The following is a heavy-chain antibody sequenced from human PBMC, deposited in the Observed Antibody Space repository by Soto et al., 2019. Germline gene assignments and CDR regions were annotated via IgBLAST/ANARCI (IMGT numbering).Heavy chain of an antibody. Sequence: ASVKVSCKASGYTFTSYVISWVLQAPRQGLDWMGWISAYNGNTNYAQKLQGRVTMTTDTSTSTAYMELRSLRSDDTAVYYCARSTDIVVVVAAYYYYGMDVWGRGTTVTVSS. J-gene: IGHJ6*02. D-gene: IGHD2-15*01. CDR3: ARSTDIVVVVAAYYYYGMDV. V-gene: IGHV1-18*01. CDR2: ISAYNGNT. CDR1: GYTFTSYV.